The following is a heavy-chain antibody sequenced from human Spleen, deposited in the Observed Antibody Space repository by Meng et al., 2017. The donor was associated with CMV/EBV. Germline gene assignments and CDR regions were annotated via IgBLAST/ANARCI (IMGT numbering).Heavy chain of an antibody. Sequence: GESLKISCAASGFTVSSNYMSWVRQAPGKGLEWVSIIYSGGNTYYADSVKGRFTISRDNSKNTLYLQMNSLRAEDTAVYYCARDPGFWSEGGNWGQGTLVTVSS. V-gene: IGHV3-53*01. J-gene: IGHJ4*02. D-gene: IGHD3-3*01. CDR3: ARDPGFWSEGGN. CDR2: IYSGGNT. CDR1: GFTVSSNY.